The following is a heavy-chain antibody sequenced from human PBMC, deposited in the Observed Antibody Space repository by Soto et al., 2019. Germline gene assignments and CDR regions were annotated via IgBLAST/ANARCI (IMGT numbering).Heavy chain of an antibody. CDR3: ASDLAGIAAAGAN. J-gene: IGHJ4*02. CDR1: GYTFTSYQ. CDR2: SNPSGGST. Sequence: QVQLVQSGDEVKKPGASVKVSGKASGYTFTSYQMPWGQRAHGQGLEWMGISNPSGGSTSYAQKFQGRVTMTRDTSTSTAYMELSSLRSEDTAVYFCASDLAGIAAAGANWGQGTLVTVSS. D-gene: IGHD6-13*01. V-gene: IGHV1-46*03.